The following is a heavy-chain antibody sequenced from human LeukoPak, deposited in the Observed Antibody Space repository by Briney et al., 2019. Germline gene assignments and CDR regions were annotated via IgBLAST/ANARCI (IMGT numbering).Heavy chain of an antibody. Sequence: GGSLSLSCAASGFSLSNCGMSWVPQAPGRGLEWVSYSSTSSGVTYYADSVKGRFTISRDNAKNSLSLQMNSLRAEDTAVYYCAKGMPDMAYFDCWGQGTLVTVSS. CDR1: GFSLSNCG. V-gene: IGHV3-48*01. J-gene: IGHJ4*02. CDR2: SSTSSGVT. CDR3: AKGMPDMAYFDC. D-gene: IGHD5-18*01.